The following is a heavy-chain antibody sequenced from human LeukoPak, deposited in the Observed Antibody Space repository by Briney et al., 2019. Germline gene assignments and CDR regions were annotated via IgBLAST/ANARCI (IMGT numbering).Heavy chain of an antibody. CDR3: TIAVAGTGFDY. CDR2: ISSNGGST. V-gene: IGHV3-64D*06. D-gene: IGHD6-19*01. J-gene: IGHJ4*02. Sequence: GGSLRLSCSASGFTFSSYAMHWVRQAPGKGLEYVSAISSNGGSTYYADSVKGRFTISRDNSKNTLYLQMSSLRAEDTAVYYCTIAVAGTGFDYWGQGTLATVSS. CDR1: GFTFSSYA.